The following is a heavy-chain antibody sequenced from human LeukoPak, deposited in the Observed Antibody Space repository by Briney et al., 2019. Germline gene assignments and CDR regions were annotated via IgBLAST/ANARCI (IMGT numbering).Heavy chain of an antibody. CDR2: IYYSGST. CDR1: GGSISSGGYS. Sequence: ASETLSLTCAVSGGSISSGGYSWSWIRQPPGKGLEWIGYIYYSGSTYYNPSLKSRVTISVDTSKNQFSLKLSSVTAADTAVYYCARAVLYYGSGSPNFDYWGQGTLVTVSS. D-gene: IGHD3-10*01. CDR3: ARAVLYYGSGSPNFDY. V-gene: IGHV4-30-4*07. J-gene: IGHJ4*02.